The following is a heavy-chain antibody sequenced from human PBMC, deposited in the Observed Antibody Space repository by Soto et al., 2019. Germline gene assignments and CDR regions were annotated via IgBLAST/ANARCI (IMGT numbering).Heavy chain of an antibody. CDR2: ISYDGSNK. CDR3: AKETYSGPLDY. D-gene: IGHD2-15*01. J-gene: IGHJ4*02. CDR1: GFTFSSYG. V-gene: IGHV3-30*18. Sequence: QVQLVESGGGMVQPGRSLRLSCAASGFTFSSYGMHWVRQAPGKGLEWVAVISYDGSNKYYADSVKGRFTISRDNSKNTLYLQMNSLRAEGTAVYYCAKETYSGPLDYWGQGTLVTVSS.